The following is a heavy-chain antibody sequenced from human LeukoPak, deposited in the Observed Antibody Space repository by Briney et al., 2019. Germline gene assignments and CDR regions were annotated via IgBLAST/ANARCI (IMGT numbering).Heavy chain of an antibody. V-gene: IGHV1-8*01. CDR1: GYTFTIYD. J-gene: IGHJ5*02. Sequence: ASVRVSCKASGYTFTIYDINWVRQATGQGLEWMGWMNPNSGNTGYAQKFQGRVTMTSNTSINTAYMELSSLRSEDTAVYYCAGMYYYDSSINPNWFDPWGQGTLVTVSS. CDR2: MNPNSGNT. D-gene: IGHD3-22*01. CDR3: AGMYYYDSSINPNWFDP.